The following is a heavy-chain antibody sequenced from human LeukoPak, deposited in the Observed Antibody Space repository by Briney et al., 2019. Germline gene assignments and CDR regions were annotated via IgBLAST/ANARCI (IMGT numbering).Heavy chain of an antibody. CDR3: ARELGYCSGGSCYGDY. J-gene: IGHJ4*02. Sequence: GGSLRLSCAASGFTVSSNYISWVRQAPGKGLEWVSVIYSGGSTYYADSVKGRFTISRDNSKNTLYLQMNSLRAEDTAVYYCARELGYCSGGSCYGDYWGQGTLVTVSS. V-gene: IGHV3-66*01. D-gene: IGHD2-15*01. CDR1: GFTVSSNY. CDR2: IYSGGST.